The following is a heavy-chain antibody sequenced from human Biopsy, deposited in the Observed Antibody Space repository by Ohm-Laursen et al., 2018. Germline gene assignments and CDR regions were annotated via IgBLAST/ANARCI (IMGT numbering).Heavy chain of an antibody. CDR1: GDSLTSYA. D-gene: IGHD1-26*01. V-gene: IGHV1-69*01. CDR3: ARGEGSSWFDP. CDR2: IIPIPNVA. Sequence: SSVKVSCKASGDSLTSYAIGWVRQAPGQGLEWMGGIIPIPNVATYAQKFQGRITITADESTSTAYMELSSLTSDDTAVYFCARGEGSSWFDPWGHGTLVTVSS. J-gene: IGHJ5*02.